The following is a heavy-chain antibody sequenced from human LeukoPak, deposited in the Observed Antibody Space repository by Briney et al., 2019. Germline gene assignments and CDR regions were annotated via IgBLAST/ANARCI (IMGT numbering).Heavy chain of an antibody. V-gene: IGHV4-59*01. CDR2: IYYSGTT. CDR3: AREDPQTTVPEGMDV. CDR1: GGSISYYY. Sequence: SETLSLTCTVSGGSISYYYWSWIRQSPGKGLEWSGYIYYSGTTNYHPSLKSRVTISVDTSKPQFSLQLRSVTAADTAVYYCAREDPQTTVPEGMDVWGQGTTVTVSS. D-gene: IGHD4-17*01. J-gene: IGHJ6*02.